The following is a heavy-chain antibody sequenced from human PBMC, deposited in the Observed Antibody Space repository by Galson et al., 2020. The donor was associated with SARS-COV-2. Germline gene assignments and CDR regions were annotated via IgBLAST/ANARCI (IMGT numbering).Heavy chain of an antibody. D-gene: IGHD3-22*01. V-gene: IGHV1-69*13. CDR2: IIPIFAPA. CDR1: GGSFRIYA. CDR3: ARGGYDSSGYYYSLDH. Sequence: SVKVSCKASGGSFRIYAISWVRQAPGQGLEWMGGIIPIFAPANYAQKFQGRVTITADESTSTAYMELSSLRSDDTAVYYCARGGYDSSGYYYSLDHWGQGTLVTVSS. J-gene: IGHJ4*02.